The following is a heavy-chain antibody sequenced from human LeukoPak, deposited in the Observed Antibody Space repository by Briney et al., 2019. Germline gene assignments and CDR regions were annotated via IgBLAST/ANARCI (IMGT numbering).Heavy chain of an antibody. Sequence: GGSLRLSCTASGFTFGDYAMSWVRQAPGKGLEWVGFIRSKAYGGTTEYAASVKGRFTVSRDDSKNIAYLQLNSLKTEDTAVYFCTSTHSTTWYPLDYWGQGTLVTVSS. D-gene: IGHD6-13*01. CDR3: TSTHSTTWYPLDY. CDR2: IRSKAYGGTT. CDR1: GFTFGDYA. V-gene: IGHV3-49*04. J-gene: IGHJ4*02.